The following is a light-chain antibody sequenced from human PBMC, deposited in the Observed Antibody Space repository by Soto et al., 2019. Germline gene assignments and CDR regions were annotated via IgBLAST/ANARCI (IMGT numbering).Light chain of an antibody. CDR1: QGVTNS. V-gene: IGKV3-11*01. CDR2: DAS. CDR3: QHRLNWPPC. Sequence: EIFLTQSPDTLSLSPGERATLSFRASQGVTNSIAWYQHSPGQAPRLRIYDASNRATGVPARFSGSGSGTDFTLTIRDLVPADFRLYYSQHRLNWPPCFGQGTNVEIK. J-gene: IGKJ1*01.